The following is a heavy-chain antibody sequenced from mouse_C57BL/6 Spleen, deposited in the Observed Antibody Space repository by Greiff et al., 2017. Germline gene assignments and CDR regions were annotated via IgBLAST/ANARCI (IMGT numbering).Heavy chain of an antibody. CDR3: ARFQRHYDCYCGWYFDV. CDR2: ISYSGST. V-gene: IGHV3-8*01. J-gene: IGHJ1*03. Sequence: EVKLMESGPGLAKPSQTLSLTCSVTGYSITSDYWNWIRKFPGNKLEYMGYISYSGSTYYNPSLKSRISITRDTSKNKYYLQLNSVTTEDTATYYCARFQRHYDCYCGWYFDVWGTGTTVTVSS. D-gene: IGHD2-3*01. CDR1: GYSITSDY.